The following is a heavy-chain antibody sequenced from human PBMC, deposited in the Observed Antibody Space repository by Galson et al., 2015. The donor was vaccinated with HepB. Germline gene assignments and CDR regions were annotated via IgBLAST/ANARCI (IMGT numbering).Heavy chain of an antibody. CDR1: GFTFSSYN. J-gene: IGHJ5*02. CDR3: ARDSRATFGEPNWFDP. Sequence: SLRLSCAASGFTFSSYNTNWVRQAPGKGLDWISYISATGTTIDYADSVKGRFTISRDNDKNSLYLQMNSLRVEDTAVYYCARDSRATFGEPNWFDPWGQGTLVIVSS. CDR2: ISATGTTI. D-gene: IGHD3-3*01. V-gene: IGHV3-48*03.